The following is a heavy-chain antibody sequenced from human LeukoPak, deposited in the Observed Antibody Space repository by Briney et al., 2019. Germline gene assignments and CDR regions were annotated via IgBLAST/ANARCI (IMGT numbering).Heavy chain of an antibody. CDR3: AGQGRMLSAFDY. CDR1: GGSISSSSYY. V-gene: IGHV4-39*01. Sequence: SETLSLTCTVSGGSISSSSYYWGWIRQPPGKGLEWIGSIYYSGSTYYNPSLKSRVTISVDTSKNQFSLKLSSVTAADTAVYYCAGQGRMLSAFDYWGQGTLVTVSS. D-gene: IGHD2-8*01. CDR2: IYYSGST. J-gene: IGHJ4*02.